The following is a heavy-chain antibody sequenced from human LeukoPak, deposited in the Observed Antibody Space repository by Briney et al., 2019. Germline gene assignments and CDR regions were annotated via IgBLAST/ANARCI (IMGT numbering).Heavy chain of an antibody. Sequence: GGSLRLSCAASGFTFSSYAMSWVRQAPGKGLEWVSAISGNGGSTYYADSVKGRFTISRDNSKNTLYLQMNSLRAEDTAVYYFATTLPYSSSWYGNWFDPWGQGTLVTVSS. CDR2: ISGNGGST. D-gene: IGHD6-13*01. CDR1: GFTFSSYA. J-gene: IGHJ5*02. V-gene: IGHV3-23*01. CDR3: ATTLPYSSSWYGNWFDP.